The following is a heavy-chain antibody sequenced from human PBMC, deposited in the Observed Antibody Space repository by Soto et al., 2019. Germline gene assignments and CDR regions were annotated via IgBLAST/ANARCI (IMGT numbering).Heavy chain of an antibody. V-gene: IGHV4-31*03. CDR3: ARAWTATAGWANWFDR. D-gene: IGHD6-13*01. J-gene: IGHJ5*02. CDR1: GGSISGEGYY. Sequence: QVQLQESGPGLVEPSQTLSLTCTVSGGSISGEGYYWIWIRQYSGRGLEWIGYIHYSGSTYYNPSLKSRVIISVDTSKTQFFLNLSSVTAADTAVYYCARAWTATAGWANWFDRWGQGTLVTVSS. CDR2: IHYSGST.